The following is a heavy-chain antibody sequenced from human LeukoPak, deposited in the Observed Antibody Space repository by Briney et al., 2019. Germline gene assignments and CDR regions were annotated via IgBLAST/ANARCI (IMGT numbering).Heavy chain of an antibody. CDR3: ARAYCSSTSCYYFDY. CDR1: GYSISSGNY. CDR2: IYHSGST. V-gene: IGHV4-38-2*02. J-gene: IGHJ4*02. D-gene: IGHD2-2*01. Sequence: SETLSLTCTVSGYSISSGNYWGWIRQPPGKGLEWIGSIYHSGSTYYNPSLKSRVTISVDTSKNQFSLKLSSVTAADTAVYYCARAYCSSTSCYYFDYWGQGTLVTVSS.